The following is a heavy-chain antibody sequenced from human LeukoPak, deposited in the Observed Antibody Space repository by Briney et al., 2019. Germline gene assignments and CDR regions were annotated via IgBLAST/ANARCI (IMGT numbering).Heavy chain of an antibody. CDR3: ARRERVGTWGL. J-gene: IGHJ4*02. Sequence: PSETLSLTCTVSGGSISSYYWSWIRQPPGKGLEWIGYIYYSGSTNYNPSLKSRVTISVDTSKNQFSLKLSSVTAADTAVYYCARRERVGTWGLWGQGTLVTVSS. CDR2: IYYSGST. D-gene: IGHD4-23*01. V-gene: IGHV4-59*01. CDR1: GGSISSYY.